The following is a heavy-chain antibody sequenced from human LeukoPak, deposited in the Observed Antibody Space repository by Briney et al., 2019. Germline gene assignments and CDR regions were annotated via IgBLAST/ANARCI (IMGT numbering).Heavy chain of an antibody. D-gene: IGHD3-9*01. Sequence: KPSETLSLTCAVYGGSFSGYYWSWIRQPPGKGLEWIGEINHSGSTNYNPSLKSRVTISVDTSKNQFSLKLSSVTAADTAVYYCARASPIYDILTGYYSLAFDIWGQGTMVTVSS. V-gene: IGHV4-34*01. CDR1: GGSFSGYY. CDR2: INHSGST. CDR3: ARASPIYDILTGYYSLAFDI. J-gene: IGHJ3*02.